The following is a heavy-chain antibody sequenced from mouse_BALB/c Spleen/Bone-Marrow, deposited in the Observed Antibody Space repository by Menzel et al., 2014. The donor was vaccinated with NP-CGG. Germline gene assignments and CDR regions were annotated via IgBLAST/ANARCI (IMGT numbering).Heavy chain of an antibody. V-gene: IGHV1-82*01. D-gene: IGHD1-3*01. CDR1: GYAFSSSW. J-gene: IGHJ4*01. CDR3: AKSGPYDYAMDY. CDR2: IYPGDGDT. Sequence: QVQLQQSGPELVKPGASVKISCKASGYAFSSSWMNWVKQRPGQGLEWIGRIYPGDGDTNYNGKFKGKATLTADKSSSTAYMQLSSLTSVDSAVYFCAKSGPYDYAMDYWGQGTSVTVSS.